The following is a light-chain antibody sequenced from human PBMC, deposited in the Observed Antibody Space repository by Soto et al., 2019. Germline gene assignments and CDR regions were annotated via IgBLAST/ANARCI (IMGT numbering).Light chain of an antibody. CDR1: QSVRSY. V-gene: IGKV3-11*01. CDR3: QQRSNWPWT. J-gene: IGKJ1*01. CDR2: DAS. Sequence: EIVLTQSPATLYLSPGERATLSCRASQSVRSYLAWYQQKPGQAPRLLIYDASSRATGIPGRFSGSGSGTDLTLTISSLEPEDFAVYYCQQRSNWPWTFGQGTKVEIK.